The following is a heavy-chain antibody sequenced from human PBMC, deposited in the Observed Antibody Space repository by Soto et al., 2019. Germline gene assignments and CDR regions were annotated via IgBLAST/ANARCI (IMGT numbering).Heavy chain of an antibody. CDR1: GFTFTTHA. CDR2: FSGSGGNI. J-gene: IGHJ6*02. Sequence: WGSLRLSCVASGFTFTTHAMSWVRQSPGKGLEWVSTFSGSGGNIYYAEAVKGRLTISRDDSKNTLYLQMNSLRVEDTAVYYCAKDPPWTVGPLAMDVWGQGTTVTVSS. D-gene: IGHD3-10*01. CDR3: AKDPPWTVGPLAMDV. V-gene: IGHV3-23*01.